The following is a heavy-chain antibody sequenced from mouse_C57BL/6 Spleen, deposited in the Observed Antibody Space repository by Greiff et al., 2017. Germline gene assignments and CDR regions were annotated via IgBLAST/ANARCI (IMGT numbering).Heavy chain of an antibody. J-gene: IGHJ1*03. Sequence: EVQLVESGPGLVKPSQSLSLTCSVTGYSITSGYYWNWIRQFPGNKLEWMGYLSYDGSNNYNPSLKNRISITRDTSKNQFFLKLNSVTTEDTAAYYCARGLYYYGSSHWYFDGWGTGTTVTVSS. V-gene: IGHV3-6*01. CDR2: LSYDGSN. CDR3: ARGLYYYGSSHWYFDG. D-gene: IGHD1-1*01. CDR1: GYSITSGYY.